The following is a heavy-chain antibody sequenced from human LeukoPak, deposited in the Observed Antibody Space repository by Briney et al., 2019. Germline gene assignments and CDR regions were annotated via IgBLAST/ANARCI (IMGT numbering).Heavy chain of an antibody. Sequence: GGSLRLSCAASGFTFSSYVMNWVRQAPGKGLEWVSGIRGTGDSTYYADSVKGRFTISRDNSKNTLFLQMNSLRAEDTAVYYCAKLIQESDHWGQGTLVTVS. CDR3: AKLIQESDH. D-gene: IGHD3-16*01. CDR2: IRGTGDST. J-gene: IGHJ4*02. CDR1: GFTFSSYV. V-gene: IGHV3-23*01.